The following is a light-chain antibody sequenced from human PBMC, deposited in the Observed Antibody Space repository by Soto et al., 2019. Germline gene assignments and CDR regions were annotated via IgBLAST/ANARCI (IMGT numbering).Light chain of an antibody. CDR1: QTISNW. J-gene: IGKJ4*01. CDR2: DAS. V-gene: IGKV1-5*01. Sequence: DIQMTQSPSTLSASVGDRVTITCRASQTISNWLAWYQQKPGKAPKVLIFDASTLDGGVPSRFSGRRSGTDFTLTISSLQPSDFATYYCQQYNTYPLTCGGGPKVEI. CDR3: QQYNTYPLT.